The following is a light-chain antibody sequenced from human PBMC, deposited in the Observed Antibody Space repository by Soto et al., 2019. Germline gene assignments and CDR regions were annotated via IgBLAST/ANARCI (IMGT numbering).Light chain of an antibody. J-gene: IGKJ4*01. CDR2: DAS. CDR1: QGIGDT. Sequence: EIVMTQSPATLSVSPGEGATLSCRASQGIGDTLAWYQQKPGQTPRLLIYDASNRAIDIPGRFSGSGSGTDFTLTISSLEPEDFAVYYCQQRSSWPLTFGGGTKVDIK. CDR3: QQRSSWPLT. V-gene: IGKV3-11*01.